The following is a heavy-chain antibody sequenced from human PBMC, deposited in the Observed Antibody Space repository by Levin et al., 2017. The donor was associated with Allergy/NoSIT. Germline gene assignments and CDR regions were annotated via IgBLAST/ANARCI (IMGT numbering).Heavy chain of an antibody. V-gene: IGHV4-59*01. CDR1: GGSMSSNY. CDR2: VYYNGRT. CDR3: ARSYTYYYDSNGQEFDF. D-gene: IGHD3-22*01. J-gene: IGHJ4*02. Sequence: GSLRLSCNVSGGSMSSNYWNWIRQTPGKGLEWIGYVYYNGRTAYNPSFKSRVTISIDMSKNQFSLKLTSVTAADTAVYYCARSYTYYYDSNGQEFDFWGQGALVTVSS.